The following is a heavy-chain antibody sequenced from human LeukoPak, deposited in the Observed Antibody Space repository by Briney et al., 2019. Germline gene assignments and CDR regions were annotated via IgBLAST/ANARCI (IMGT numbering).Heavy chain of an antibody. D-gene: IGHD2-2*01. CDR2: INHSGST. Sequence: SETLSLTCAVYGGSFSGYYWSWIRQPPGKGLEWIGEINHSGSTNYNPSLKSRVTISVDTSKNQFSLKLSSVTAADTAVYYCARESPKVHGSIVVVPAATPGGHMDVWGKGTTVTVSS. CDR1: GGSFSGYY. CDR3: ARESPKVHGSIVVVPAATPGGHMDV. J-gene: IGHJ6*03. V-gene: IGHV4-34*01.